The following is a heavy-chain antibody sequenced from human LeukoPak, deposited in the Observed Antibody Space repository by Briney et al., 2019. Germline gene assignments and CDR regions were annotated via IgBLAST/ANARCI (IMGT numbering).Heavy chain of an antibody. J-gene: IGHJ6*03. Sequence: GRSLRLSCAASGFTFSSYGMHWVRQAPGKGLEWVAVISYDGSNKYYADSVKGRFTISRDNSKNTLYLQMNSLRAEDTAVYYCAKVFSLLWSFMDVWGKGTTVTISS. CDR3: AKVFSLLWSFMDV. V-gene: IGHV3-30*18. CDR2: ISYDGSNK. CDR1: GFTFSSYG. D-gene: IGHD3-10*01.